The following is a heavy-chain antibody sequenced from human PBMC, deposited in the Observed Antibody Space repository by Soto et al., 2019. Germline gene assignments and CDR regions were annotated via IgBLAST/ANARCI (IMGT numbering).Heavy chain of an antibody. CDR1: GFSISDHY. CDR3: ARSGDNYNVLDY. J-gene: IGHJ4*02. D-gene: IGHD3-10*02. Sequence: QVQLVESGGGLVKPGGSLRLTCAASGFSISDHYMSWVRQAPGKGLEWVSYSSNSGTFTKYADSVKGRFSISRDNAKNSLYREINSLRGEDTAIYYCARSGDNYNVLDYWGQGTPVTVSS. CDR2: SSNSGTFT. V-gene: IGHV3-11*05.